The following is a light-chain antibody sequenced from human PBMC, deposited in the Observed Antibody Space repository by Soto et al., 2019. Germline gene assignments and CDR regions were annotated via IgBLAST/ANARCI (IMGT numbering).Light chain of an antibody. Sequence: QSALTQDASVSGSPGQSITISCTGTSSDVGGFNYVSWYQQHPGKAPKLMIYDVFTRPSGVSNRFSGPKSGNTASLTISALQAEDEADYYCTSWTSTSTYVFGSGTKLTVL. J-gene: IGLJ1*01. CDR3: TSWTSTSTYV. CDR1: SSDVGGFNY. CDR2: DVF. V-gene: IGLV2-14*03.